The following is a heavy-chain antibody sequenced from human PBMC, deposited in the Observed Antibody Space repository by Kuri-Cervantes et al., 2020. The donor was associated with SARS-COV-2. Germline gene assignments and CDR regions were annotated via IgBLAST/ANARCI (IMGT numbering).Heavy chain of an antibody. V-gene: IGHV3-30*03. Sequence: GESLKISCAASGFTFSSYGMHWVRQAPGKGLEWVAVISYDGSNKYYADSVKGRFTISRDNSKNTLYLQMNSLRSEDTAVYYCARAIWNYVAWFDPWGQGTLVTVSS. CDR3: ARAIWNYVAWFDP. CDR2: ISYDGSNK. J-gene: IGHJ5*02. D-gene: IGHD1-7*01. CDR1: GFTFSSYG.